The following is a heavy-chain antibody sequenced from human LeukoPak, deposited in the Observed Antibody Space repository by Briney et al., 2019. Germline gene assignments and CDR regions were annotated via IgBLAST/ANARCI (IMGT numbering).Heavy chain of an antibody. CDR2: IKEDGSEK. J-gene: IGHJ4*02. Sequence: PGGSLRLSCAASGFTFSSYWMSWVRQAPGKGLEWVANIKEDGSEKYYVDSVKGRFTISRDNAKSSLYLQINSLRAADTAVYYCARYYMSGSGWYPPFDYWGQGTLVTVSS. D-gene: IGHD6-19*01. CDR3: ARYYMSGSGWYPPFDY. CDR1: GFTFSSYW. V-gene: IGHV3-7*01.